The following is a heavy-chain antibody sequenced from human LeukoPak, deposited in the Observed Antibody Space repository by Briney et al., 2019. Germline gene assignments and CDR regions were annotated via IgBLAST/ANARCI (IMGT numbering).Heavy chain of an antibody. J-gene: IGHJ4*02. CDR1: GGTFSSYA. Sequence: SVKVSCKASGGTFSSYAISWVRQAPGQGLEWMGGIIPIFGTANYAQKFQGRVTITADESTSTAYMELSSLRSEDTAVYYCARGVSPVAGTFDYWGQGTLVTVSS. CDR3: ARGVSPVAGTFDY. D-gene: IGHD6-19*01. V-gene: IGHV1-69*13. CDR2: IIPIFGTA.